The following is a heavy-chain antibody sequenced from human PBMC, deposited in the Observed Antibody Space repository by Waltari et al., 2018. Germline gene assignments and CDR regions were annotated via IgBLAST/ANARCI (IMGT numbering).Heavy chain of an antibody. CDR3: ARTSTRDFYYMDV. CDR1: GYDFSTYW. Sequence: EVQLVQSGAEVKKPGESLRISCEGSGYDFSTYWITWVRHMPGKGLEWMGRSEPSDSYTNYSPSFRGHVTISVDRSISTAYIQWSGLRASDTAIYYCARTSTRDFYYMDVWGKGTTVTVSS. V-gene: IGHV5-10-1*01. J-gene: IGHJ6*03. CDR2: SEPSDSYT. D-gene: IGHD1-1*01.